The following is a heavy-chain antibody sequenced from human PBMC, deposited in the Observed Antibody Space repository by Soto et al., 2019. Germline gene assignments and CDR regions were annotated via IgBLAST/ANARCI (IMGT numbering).Heavy chain of an antibody. CDR2: IVVGSGNT. Sequence: GASVKVSCKASGFTFTSSAMQWVRQARGQRLEWIGWIVVGSGNTNYAQKFQERVTITRDMSTSTAYMELSSLRSEDTAVYYCAADRYYGSGSYYGVRPAFDIWGQGTMVTVSS. CDR1: GFTFTSSA. V-gene: IGHV1-58*02. J-gene: IGHJ3*02. D-gene: IGHD3-10*01. CDR3: AADRYYGSGSYYGVRPAFDI.